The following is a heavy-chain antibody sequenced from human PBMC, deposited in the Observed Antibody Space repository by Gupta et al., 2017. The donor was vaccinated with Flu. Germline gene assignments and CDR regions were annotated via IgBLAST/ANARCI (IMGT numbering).Heavy chain of an antibody. CDR3: VKDSLSSSWALFDY. D-gene: IGHD6-13*01. CDR2: ISWNSATI. Sequence: RQVPGKCLEWFSSISWNSATIAYGDSVKGRFTVSRDYAKNSLYLQMNSLRAEDTALYFCVKDSLSSSWALFDYWVQGTLVTVSS. J-gene: IGHJ4*02. V-gene: IGHV3-9*01.